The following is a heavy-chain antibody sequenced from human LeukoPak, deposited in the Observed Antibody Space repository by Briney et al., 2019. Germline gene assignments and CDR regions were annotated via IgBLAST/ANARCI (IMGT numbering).Heavy chain of an antibody. J-gene: IGHJ5*02. Sequence: XWLGRTYYRSKWYNDYAVSVKSRITINPDTSKNQFSLQLNSVTPEDTAVYYCARSDNGIAATWGQGTLVTVSS. CDR2: TYYRSKWYN. D-gene: IGHD6-13*01. V-gene: IGHV6-1*01. CDR3: ARSDNGIAAT.